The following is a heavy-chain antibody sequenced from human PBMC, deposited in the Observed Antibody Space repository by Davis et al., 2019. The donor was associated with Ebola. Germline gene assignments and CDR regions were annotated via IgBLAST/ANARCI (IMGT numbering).Heavy chain of an antibody. V-gene: IGHV3-23*01. CDR1: GFSFSRTD. CDR2: INGGGGHT. Sequence: PGGSLRLSCAASGFSFSRTDMNWFRQAPGRGPEWVSNINGGGGHTDYADSVKGRFTISRDNFKNTLYLQMNSLRAEDTAVYYCAKIRFWSGIDYWGQGTLVTVSS. J-gene: IGHJ4*02. CDR3: AKIRFWSGIDY. D-gene: IGHD3-3*01.